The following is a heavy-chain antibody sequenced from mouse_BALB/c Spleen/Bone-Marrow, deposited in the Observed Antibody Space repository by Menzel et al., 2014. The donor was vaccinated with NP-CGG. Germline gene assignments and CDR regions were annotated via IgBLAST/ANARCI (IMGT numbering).Heavy chain of an antibody. CDR1: GYTFSSYW. Sequence: QVQLQQSGAELMKPGASVKISCKATGYTFSSYWIEWVKQRPGHGLEWIGEILPGSGSTNYNEKFKGKATSTADTSSNTAYMQLSSLTSEDSAVYYCAREDGLWYFDVWGAGTTVTVSS. D-gene: IGHD1-1*01. V-gene: IGHV1-9*01. CDR3: AREDGLWYFDV. CDR2: ILPGSGST. J-gene: IGHJ1*01.